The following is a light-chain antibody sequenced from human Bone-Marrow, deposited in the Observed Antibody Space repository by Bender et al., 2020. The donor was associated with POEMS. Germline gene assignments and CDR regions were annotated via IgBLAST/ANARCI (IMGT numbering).Light chain of an antibody. CDR3: SSYTNRRV. CDR1: SSDFGAYNY. V-gene: IGLV2-14*01. Sequence: QSALTQPASVSGSPGQSVTISCTGASSDFGAYNYVSWYQLHPNTAPKLIIYEVSIRPSGISDRFSGSKSGNTASLTISGLQAEDEADYYCSSYTNRRVFGGGTKLTVL. CDR2: EVS. J-gene: IGLJ3*02.